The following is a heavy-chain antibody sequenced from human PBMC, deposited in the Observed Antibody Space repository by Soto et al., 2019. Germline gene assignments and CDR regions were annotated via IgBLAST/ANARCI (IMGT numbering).Heavy chain of an antibody. CDR1: GGAFSSIA. D-gene: IGHD4-17*01. Sequence: ASGNDTCKASGGAFSSIAISCVPLTPGQGLEWMGGIIPYIGNTNYAQKFQGRVTMTTDTSTSTAYMELRSLRSDATAVYYGARDVNDYGDDQAPWGKGTLVTVSS. CDR3: ARDVNDYGDDQAP. V-gene: IGHV1-18*01. J-gene: IGHJ5*02. CDR2: IIPYIGNT.